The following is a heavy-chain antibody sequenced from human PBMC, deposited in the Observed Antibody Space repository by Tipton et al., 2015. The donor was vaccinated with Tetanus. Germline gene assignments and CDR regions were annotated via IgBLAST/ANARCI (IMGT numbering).Heavy chain of an antibody. CDR1: GDSIKKYY. CDR2: TFYSDIN. V-gene: IGHV4-59*01. Sequence: TLSLTCNVSGDSIKKYYWSWIRQPPGKGLEWIGYTFYSDINNYNPSLRSRVSISVDTSKNQLSLKLTSVTAADTAVYYCATMTPVDWYFDLWGRGTLVTVSS. J-gene: IGHJ2*01. D-gene: IGHD4-23*01. CDR3: ATMTPVDWYFDL.